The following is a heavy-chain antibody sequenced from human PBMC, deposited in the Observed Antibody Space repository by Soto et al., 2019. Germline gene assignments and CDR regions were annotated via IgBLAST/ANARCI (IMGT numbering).Heavy chain of an antibody. J-gene: IGHJ6*02. CDR3: ARDGITGTTDYYGMDV. V-gene: IGHV4-38-2*02. D-gene: IGHD1-7*01. CDR1: GYSVSSGYY. Sequence: PSETLSLTCAVSGYSVSSGYYWGWIRQPPGKGLEWIGSIYHSGSTYYNPSLKSRVTISVDTSKNQFSLKLSSVTAADTAVYYCARDGITGTTDYYGMDVWGQGTTVTVS. CDR2: IYHSGST.